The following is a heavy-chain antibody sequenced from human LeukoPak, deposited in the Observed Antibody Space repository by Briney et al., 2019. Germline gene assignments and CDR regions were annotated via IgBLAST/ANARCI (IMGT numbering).Heavy chain of an antibody. Sequence: SQTLSLTCTVSGGSISSGSYYWSWIRQPAGKGLEWIGRIYTSGSTNYNPSLKSRVTISVDTSKNQFSLKLSSVTAADTAVYYCARCKKNYYDSSGYHGDWFDPWGQGTLVTVSS. V-gene: IGHV4-61*02. D-gene: IGHD3-22*01. J-gene: IGHJ5*02. CDR1: GGSISSGSYY. CDR2: IYTSGST. CDR3: ARCKKNYYDSSGYHGDWFDP.